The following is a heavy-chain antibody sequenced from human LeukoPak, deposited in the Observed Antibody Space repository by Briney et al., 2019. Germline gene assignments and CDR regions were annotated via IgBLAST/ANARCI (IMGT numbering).Heavy chain of an antibody. Sequence: GTSLRLSCAASGFTFGSYAMSWVRQAPGKGLEWVSRINSDGSSTSYADSVKGRFTISRDNAKNTLYLQMSSLRVEDTAVYYCARGGRFGEAGFDFWGQGTLVTVSS. CDR1: GFTFGSYA. V-gene: IGHV3-74*01. CDR2: INSDGSST. J-gene: IGHJ4*02. D-gene: IGHD3-10*01. CDR3: ARGGRFGEAGFDF.